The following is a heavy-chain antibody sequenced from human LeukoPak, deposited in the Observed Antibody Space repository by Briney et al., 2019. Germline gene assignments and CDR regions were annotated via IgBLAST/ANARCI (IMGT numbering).Heavy chain of an antibody. Sequence: PGGSLRLSCAASGFTFSSYGMHWVRQAPGKGLEWVAVISYDGSNKYYADSVKGRFTISRDNSKNTLYLQMNSLRAEDTAVYYCARDPSWLGYFDYWGQGSLVTVGS. CDR2: ISYDGSNK. J-gene: IGHJ4*02. V-gene: IGHV3-33*08. D-gene: IGHD3-22*01. CDR1: GFTFSSYG. CDR3: ARDPSWLGYFDY.